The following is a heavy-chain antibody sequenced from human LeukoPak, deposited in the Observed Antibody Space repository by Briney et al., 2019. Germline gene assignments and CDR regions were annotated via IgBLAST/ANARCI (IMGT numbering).Heavy chain of an antibody. CDR3: ATLTKGYYYYYMDV. D-gene: IGHD1-1*01. J-gene: IGHJ6*03. CDR1: GGSFSGYY. Sequence: RASETLSLTCAVYGGSFSGYYWSWIRQPPGKGLEWIGEINHSGSTNYNPSLQSRVTISVDTSKNQFSLKLSSVTAADTAVYYCATLTKGYYYYYMDVWGKGTTVTISS. CDR2: INHSGST. V-gene: IGHV4-34*01.